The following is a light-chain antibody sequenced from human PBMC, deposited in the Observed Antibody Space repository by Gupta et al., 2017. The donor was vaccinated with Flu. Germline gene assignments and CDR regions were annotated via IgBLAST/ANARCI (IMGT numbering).Light chain of an antibody. Sequence: PSSLSASIGDRVTITCRASQRISSYLDWYQQKPGKAPKLLIYAAYRVQSGVPSTFSGGGYGTDFNLTISRRQPEDFATYHCQQRVSTPWTFGQGTXVVIK. V-gene: IGKV1-39*01. CDR3: QQRVSTPWT. J-gene: IGKJ1*01. CDR2: AAY. CDR1: QRISSY.